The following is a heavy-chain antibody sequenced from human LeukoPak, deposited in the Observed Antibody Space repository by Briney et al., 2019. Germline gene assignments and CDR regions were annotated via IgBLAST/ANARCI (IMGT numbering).Heavy chain of an antibody. J-gene: IGHJ4*02. CDR2: ISYDGSNK. Sequence: GGSLRLSCAASGFTFSSYAMHWVRQAPGKGLEWVAVISYDGSNKYYADSVKGRFTISRDNSKNTLYLQMNSLRAEDTAVYYCARDRRQWLVRGLDYWGQGTLVTVSS. CDR1: GFTFSSYA. V-gene: IGHV3-30*04. CDR3: ARDRRQWLVRGLDY. D-gene: IGHD6-19*01.